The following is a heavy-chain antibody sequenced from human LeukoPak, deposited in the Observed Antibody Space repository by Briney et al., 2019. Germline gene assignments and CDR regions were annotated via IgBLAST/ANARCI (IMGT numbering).Heavy chain of an antibody. Sequence: GGSLRLSCAASGFTFSSYSMNWVRQAPGKGLEWVSSITHNGDSIYYAASVKGQFTVSRDNAREALYLQMNSLRVVDTAVYYCASARDSSGYPDAFDVWGQGTMVTVSS. D-gene: IGHD3-22*01. V-gene: IGHV3-21*01. CDR2: ITHNGDSI. J-gene: IGHJ3*01. CDR1: GFTFSSYS. CDR3: ASARDSSGYPDAFDV.